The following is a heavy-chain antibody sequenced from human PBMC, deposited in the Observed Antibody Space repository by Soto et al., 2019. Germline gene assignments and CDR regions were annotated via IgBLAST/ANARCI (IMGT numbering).Heavy chain of an antibody. Sequence: SETLSLTCAVSGGSISSSNWWSWVRQPPGKGLEWIGEIYHSGSTNYNPSLKSRVTISVDKSKNQFSLKLSSVTAADTAVYYCARYASSIVGANGDWFDPWGQGTLVTVSS. CDR3: ARYASSIVGANGDWFDP. D-gene: IGHD1-26*01. J-gene: IGHJ5*02. V-gene: IGHV4-4*02. CDR1: GGSISSSNW. CDR2: IYHSGST.